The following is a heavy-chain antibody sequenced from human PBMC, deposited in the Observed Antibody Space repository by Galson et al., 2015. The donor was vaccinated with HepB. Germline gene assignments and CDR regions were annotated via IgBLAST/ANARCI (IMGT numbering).Heavy chain of an antibody. CDR1: GFTFSSYA. J-gene: IGHJ4*02. CDR2: ISYDGSNK. Sequence: SLRLSCAASGFTFSSYAMHWVRQAPGKGLEWVAVISYDGSNKYYADSVKGRFTISRDNSKNTLYLQMNSLRAEDTAVYYCARAPRWQQLVSLDYWGQGTLVTVSS. V-gene: IGHV3-30-3*01. D-gene: IGHD6-13*01. CDR3: ARAPRWQQLVSLDY.